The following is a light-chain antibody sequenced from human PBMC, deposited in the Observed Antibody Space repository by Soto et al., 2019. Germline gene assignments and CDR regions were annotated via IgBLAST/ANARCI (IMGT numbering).Light chain of an antibody. V-gene: IGKV1-5*03. CDR1: QTISDW. Sequence: DIQMTHSPSTLSASVGDRVTITCRASQTISDWLAWYQQKPGKAPKLLIYKTSSLESGVPSRFSGSGSGTEVTPTISGLRPEDFATYHCQHWNNYLWTFGQGTKVEIK. CDR3: QHWNNYLWT. J-gene: IGKJ1*01. CDR2: KTS.